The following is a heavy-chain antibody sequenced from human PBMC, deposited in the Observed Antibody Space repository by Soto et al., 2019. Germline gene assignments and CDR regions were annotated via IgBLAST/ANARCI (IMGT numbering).Heavy chain of an antibody. CDR3: AREKVGTTFFDN. Sequence: PSETLSLTCSVSGFAISRGYYWSWVRQPPGKGLEWIGSIYPSVSSYHNPSLATRRRLSIDTSKNQFTLNLTSVTAADTALYFCAREKVGTTFFDNWGQGIQVTVSS. CDR1: GFAISRGYY. CDR2: IYPSVSS. D-gene: IGHD1-1*01. J-gene: IGHJ4*02. V-gene: IGHV4-38-2*02.